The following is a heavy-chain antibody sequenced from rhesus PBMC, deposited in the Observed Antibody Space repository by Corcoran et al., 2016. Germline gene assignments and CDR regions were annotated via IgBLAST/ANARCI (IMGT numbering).Heavy chain of an antibody. Sequence: QVQLQESGPGLVKPSETLSLTCAVSGGSISDSYYWNWIRQPPGKGLEWIGNIYGRRASTDNNPSLQCRVTISKAASRDQFSLELSSVTAADTAVYYCARDGCTGSDCWGQGVLVTVSS. CDR1: GGSISDSYY. J-gene: IGHJ4*01. CDR2: IYGRRAST. CDR3: ARDGCTGSDC. V-gene: IGHV4S9*01. D-gene: IGHD1-1*01.